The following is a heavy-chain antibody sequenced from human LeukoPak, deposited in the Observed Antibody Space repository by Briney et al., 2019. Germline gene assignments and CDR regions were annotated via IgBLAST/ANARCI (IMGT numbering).Heavy chain of an antibody. J-gene: IGHJ4*02. Sequence: GPSLRLSYAPAAFTFTSYAMSSVRLAPGNWLEWDSAISVSGASTNYTDSVDGPSTIATDNCKNTMYMQMNSLPTTQPAVSYCAKGREDILSGYSQEGGYYFDYWGQATLVTVCS. CDR2: ISVSGAST. CDR3: AKGREDILSGYSQEGGYYFDY. D-gene: IGHD3-9*01. CDR1: AFTFTSYA. V-gene: IGHV3-23*01.